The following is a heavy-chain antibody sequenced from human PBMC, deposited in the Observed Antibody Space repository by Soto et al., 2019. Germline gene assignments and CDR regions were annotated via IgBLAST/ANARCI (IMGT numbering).Heavy chain of an antibody. CDR3: AGTTSLEWYYMDV. Sequence: HSQTLLLSCAISGVSASSNSAAWNWIRPSPSGGLEWLGRTYYRSRWYNDYAVSVRSRITINPDTSENQFSLHLNSVTPEDTAVYYCAGTTSLEWYYMDVWGKGTTVTVPS. CDR2: TYYRSRWYN. V-gene: IGHV6-1*01. CDR1: GVSASSNSAA. D-gene: IGHD1-7*01. J-gene: IGHJ6*03.